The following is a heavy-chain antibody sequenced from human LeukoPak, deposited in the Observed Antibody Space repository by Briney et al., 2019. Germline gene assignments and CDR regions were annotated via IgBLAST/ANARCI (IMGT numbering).Heavy chain of an antibody. Sequence: GGSLRLSCDASGFIFSDYYMSWVRQAPGKGLEWISYISNPSSTRYYADSVKGRFTISRDNAKNSLYLQMNSLRAEDTAVYYCARFRTAMQLWKGYYFDYWGQGTLVTVSS. D-gene: IGHD5-18*01. CDR1: GFIFSDYY. CDR2: ISNPSSTR. CDR3: ARFRTAMQLWKGYYFDY. V-gene: IGHV3-11*04. J-gene: IGHJ4*02.